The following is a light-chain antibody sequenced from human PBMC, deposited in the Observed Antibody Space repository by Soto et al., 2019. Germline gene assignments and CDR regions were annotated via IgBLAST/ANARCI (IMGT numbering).Light chain of an antibody. CDR1: SSNFGAGYD. J-gene: IGLJ2*01. CDR2: GNI. CDR3: QSYDSRLSGSVV. V-gene: IGLV1-40*01. Sequence: QSVLTQPPSVSGAPGQRVTISCTGSSSNFGAGYDVHWFQQLPGAAPKLLIYGNINRPSGVPDRFSGSKSGTSASLAITGLQAEDEADYYCQSYDSRLSGSVVFGGGTKLTVL.